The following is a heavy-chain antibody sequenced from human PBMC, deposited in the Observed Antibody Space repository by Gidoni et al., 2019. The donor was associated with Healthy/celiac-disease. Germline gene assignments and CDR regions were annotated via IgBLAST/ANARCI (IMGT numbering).Heavy chain of an antibody. V-gene: IGHV3-7*03. J-gene: IGHJ6*02. Sequence: EVQLVESGGGLVQPGGSLRLSCAASGFTFSSYWMRWVRQAPGKGLEWVANIKQDGSEKYYVDSVKGRFTIARDNAKNSLYLQMNSLRAEDTAVYYCAREGYYDFWSGYPNYYYYGMDVWGQGTTVTVSS. CDR3: AREGYYDFWSGYPNYYYYGMDV. D-gene: IGHD3-3*01. CDR2: IKQDGSEK. CDR1: GFTFSSYW.